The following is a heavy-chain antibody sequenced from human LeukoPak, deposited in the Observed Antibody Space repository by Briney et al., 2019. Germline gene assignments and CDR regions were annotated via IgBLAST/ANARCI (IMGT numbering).Heavy chain of an antibody. D-gene: IGHD5-12*01. V-gene: IGHV3-49*04. Sequence: GGSLRLSCTASGFTFGDYAMSWVRQAPGKGLEWVGFIRSKAYGGTTEYAASVKGRFTISRDDSKSIAYLQMNSLKTEDTAVYYCTRDQATPKVSYYYYYYYMDVWGKGTTVTISS. CDR3: TRDQATPKVSYYYYYYYMDV. CDR2: IRSKAYGGTT. J-gene: IGHJ6*03. CDR1: GFTFGDYA.